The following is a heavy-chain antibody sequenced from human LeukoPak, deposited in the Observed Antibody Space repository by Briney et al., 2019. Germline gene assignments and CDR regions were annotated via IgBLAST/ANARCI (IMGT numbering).Heavy chain of an antibody. Sequence: RASVKVSCKASGYTFTGYYMHWVRQAPGQGLEWMGWINPNSGGTNYAQKFQGWVTMTRDTSISTAYMELSRLRSDDTAVYYCARSSGYYYLDYWGQGTLVAVSS. CDR2: INPNSGGT. D-gene: IGHD3-3*01. CDR1: GYTFTGYY. CDR3: ARSSGYYYLDY. J-gene: IGHJ4*02. V-gene: IGHV1-2*04.